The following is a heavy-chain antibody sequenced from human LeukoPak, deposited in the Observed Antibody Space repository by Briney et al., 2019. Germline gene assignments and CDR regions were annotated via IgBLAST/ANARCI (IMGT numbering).Heavy chain of an antibody. J-gene: IGHJ4*02. V-gene: IGHV1-2*02. D-gene: IGHD3-10*01. CDR3: ARMITMIRGVPLAD. Sequence: ASVKVSFKASGYTFTHYYMHWVRQVPGQGLEWMGWINPKSGGTNYAQKFQGRVTMTRDTSISTASMQLTSLRSDDTALYYCARMITMIRGVPLADWGQGTLVTVSS. CDR1: GYTFTHYY. CDR2: INPKSGGT.